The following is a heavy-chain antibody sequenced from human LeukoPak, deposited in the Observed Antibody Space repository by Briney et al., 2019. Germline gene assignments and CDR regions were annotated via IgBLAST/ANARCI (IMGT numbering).Heavy chain of an antibody. V-gene: IGHV4-61*02. CDR2: IYTSGHT. J-gene: IGHJ1*01. D-gene: IGHD1-26*01. CDR3: VREIVGATSEYFQH. Sequence: SETLSLTCTVSGGSISSGSYYWSWIRQPAGKGLEWIGRIYTSGHTNYNPSLKSRVTISVDTSKNQFSLKLSSVTAADTAVYYCVREIVGATSEYFQHWGQGTLVTVSS. CDR1: GGSISSGSYY.